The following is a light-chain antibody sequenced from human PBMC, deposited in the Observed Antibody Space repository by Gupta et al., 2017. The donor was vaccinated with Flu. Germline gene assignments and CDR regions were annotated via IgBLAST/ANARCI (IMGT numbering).Light chain of an antibody. V-gene: IGKV3-15*01. CDR2: GPS. J-gene: IGKJ5*01. CDR3: QQYNHWPLT. Sequence: VMTQSPVFLSVSPGDTATLSCRASPGVASSVAWYQQIPGQAPRLLIYGPSTRAPGIPARFSGSGSGTEFTLTISSLQSEDFGLYYCQQYNHWPLTFGQGTRLEIK. CDR1: PGVASS.